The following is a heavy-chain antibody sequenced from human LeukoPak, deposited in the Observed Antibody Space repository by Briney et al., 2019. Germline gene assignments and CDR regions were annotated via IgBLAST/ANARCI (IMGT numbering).Heavy chain of an antibody. CDR2: IRHDEGNK. CDR1: GFTFSTYG. CDR3: AKVAPSGKPVADY. J-gene: IGHJ4*02. Sequence: GGSLRLSCAASGFTFSTYGMHWVRXXXXXXXXXXDFIRHDEGNKYYADSVKGRFTISRDNSKNTLYLQLNHLRAEDTAVYYCAKVAPSGKPVADYWGQGTLVTVSS. V-gene: IGHV3-30*02. D-gene: IGHD6-19*01.